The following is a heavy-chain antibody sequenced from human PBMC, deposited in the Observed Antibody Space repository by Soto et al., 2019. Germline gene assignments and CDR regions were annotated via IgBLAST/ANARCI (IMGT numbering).Heavy chain of an antibody. J-gene: IGHJ4*02. D-gene: IGHD1-26*01. CDR3: ARVGGVGAPPGADY. CDR2: VIPILGQA. Sequence: QVQLVQSGAEVKKPGSSVKVSCKASGGIFSSYAISWLRQAPGQGLEWMGAVIPILGQAYYAQNFQDRVTITADESTRTAYMDLISLRSDDTAVYFCARVGGVGAPPGADYCSQGTLVTVSS. V-gene: IGHV1-69*01. CDR1: GGIFSSYA.